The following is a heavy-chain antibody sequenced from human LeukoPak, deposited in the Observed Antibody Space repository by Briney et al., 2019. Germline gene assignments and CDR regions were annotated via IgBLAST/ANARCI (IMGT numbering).Heavy chain of an antibody. D-gene: IGHD2-8*01. Sequence: GGSLRLSCSVSGFTFSSYTMHWVRQAPGKGLEYVSSININGDRTYYADSVKGRFTITRDNSKNTLYLQMSSLRAEDTAVYYCVKDKWIDHWGQGTLVTVSS. CDR1: GFTFSSYT. CDR2: ININGDRT. J-gene: IGHJ4*02. CDR3: VKDKWIDH. V-gene: IGHV3-64D*09.